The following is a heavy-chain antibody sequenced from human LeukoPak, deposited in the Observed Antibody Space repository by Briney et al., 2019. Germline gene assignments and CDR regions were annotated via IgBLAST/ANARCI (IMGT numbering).Heavy chain of an antibody. J-gene: IGHJ4*02. CDR3: AREHNSGFLD. CDR1: GDSVSSNSAA. V-gene: IGHV6-1*01. Sequence: SQTLSLTCAISGDSVSSNSAAWNWIRPSPSRGLEWLGRTYYRSRLYNDYAVSVKSRITINPDTSKNQFSLQLNSVTPADTAVYYCAREHNSGFLDWGQGTLVTVSS. CDR2: TYYRSRLYN. D-gene: IGHD6-19*01.